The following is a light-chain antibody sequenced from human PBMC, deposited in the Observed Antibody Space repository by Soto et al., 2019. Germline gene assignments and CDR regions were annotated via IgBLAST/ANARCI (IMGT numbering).Light chain of an antibody. Sequence: EIVVTQSPATLSVSPGERATLSCRASHSVISNLALYQQKPGQAARLLIYDAASWAAAIPAGFCGGSYGAEDSRVSSSRQPAEVEAAYCQQYYGWPPLTFGQGTKVEIK. CDR2: DAA. CDR1: HSVISN. J-gene: IGKJ4*01. CDR3: QQYYGWPPLT. V-gene: IGKV3-15*01.